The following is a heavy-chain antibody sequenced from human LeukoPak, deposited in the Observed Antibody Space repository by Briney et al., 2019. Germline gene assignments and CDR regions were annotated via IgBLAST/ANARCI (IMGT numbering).Heavy chain of an antibody. J-gene: IGHJ3*02. CDR3: ARGPRAYCGGDCYPFHDAFDI. V-gene: IGHV1-18*01. D-gene: IGHD2-21*02. CDR1: GYTFTSYG. CDR2: ISAYNGNT. Sequence: ASVKVSCKASGYTFTSYGISWVRQAPGQGLEWMGWISAYNGNTNYAQKLQGRVTMTTDTSTSTAYMELRSLRSDDTAVYYCARGPRAYCGGDCYPFHDAFDIWGQGTMVTVSS.